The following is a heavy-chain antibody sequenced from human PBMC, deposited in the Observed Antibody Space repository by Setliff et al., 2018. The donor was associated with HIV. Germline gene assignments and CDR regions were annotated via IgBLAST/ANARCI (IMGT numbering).Heavy chain of an antibody. CDR2: ISYDGSNK. CDR3: AREESASSWGYYHYYMDV. D-gene: IGHD3-16*01. V-gene: IGHV3-30*03. J-gene: IGHJ6*03. CDR1: GFTFSNYD. Sequence: GGSLRLSCAASGFTFSNYDMHWVRQAPGKGLEWVAVISYDGSNKYYTDSVKGRFTISRDNSNNMLYLQMNSLRAEDTAVYYCAREESASSWGYYHYYMDVWGKGTTVTVSS.